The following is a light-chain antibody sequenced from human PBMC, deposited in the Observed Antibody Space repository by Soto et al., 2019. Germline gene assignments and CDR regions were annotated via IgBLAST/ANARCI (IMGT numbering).Light chain of an antibody. V-gene: IGKV3-11*01. CDR2: NAS. Sequence: EIVLTQSPATLSLSPGERVTLSCRASQSVGSYLAWYRQKTGQAPRLLIYNASNRATGIPARFSGSGSGTDFTLTISSLEPEDSAVYYCQQRSNWPPEYTFGQGTKLEIK. CDR1: QSVGSY. CDR3: QQRSNWPPEYT. J-gene: IGKJ2*01.